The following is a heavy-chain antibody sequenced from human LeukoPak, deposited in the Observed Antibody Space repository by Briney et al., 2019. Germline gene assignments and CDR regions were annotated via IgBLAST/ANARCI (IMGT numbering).Heavy chain of an antibody. CDR2: IYYSGST. CDR3: ARDGTPHFGAPLTSFDI. V-gene: IGHV4-39*07. J-gene: IGHJ3*02. CDR1: GGSISSSSYY. D-gene: IGHD3-16*01. Sequence: PSETLSLTCTVSGGSISSSSYYWGWIRQPPGKGLEWIGSIYYSGSTYYNPSLKSRVTISVDTSKNQFSLKLSSVTAADTAVYYCARDGTPHFGAPLTSFDIWGQGTMVTVSS.